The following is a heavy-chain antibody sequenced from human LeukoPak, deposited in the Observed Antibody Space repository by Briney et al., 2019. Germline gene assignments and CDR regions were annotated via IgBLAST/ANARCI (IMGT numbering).Heavy chain of an antibody. J-gene: IGHJ6*03. CDR1: GGTFNSYA. V-gene: IGHV1-69*05. CDR2: IMPLFGTT. D-gene: IGHD5-24*01. Sequence: SLKVSCKASGGTFNSYAISWVRQAPGQGLEWVGGIMPLFGTTNYAQEFQGRVTFTTDESASTAYMEVSSLRAEDTAVYYCASGSLGDGYGVGDYYQYMDVWGKGTTVTVSS. CDR3: ASGSLGDGYGVGDYYQYMDV.